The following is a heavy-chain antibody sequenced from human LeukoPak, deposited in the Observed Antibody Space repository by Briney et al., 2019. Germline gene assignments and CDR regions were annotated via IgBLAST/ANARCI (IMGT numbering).Heavy chain of an antibody. V-gene: IGHV5-10-1*01. CDR3: ARHEAYYDILTATYHYYGMDV. J-gene: IGHJ6*04. CDR2: IDPSDSYT. D-gene: IGHD3-9*01. CDR1: GYSFTSYW. Sequence: GESLGISCKGSGYSFTSYWISWVRQMPGKGLEGRGRIDPSDSYTNYSPSFQGHVTISADKSISTAYLQWSSLKASDTAMYYCARHEAYYDILTATYHYYGMDVWGKGTTVTVSS.